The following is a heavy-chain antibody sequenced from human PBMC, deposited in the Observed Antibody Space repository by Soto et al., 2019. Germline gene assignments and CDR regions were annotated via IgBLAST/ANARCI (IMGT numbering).Heavy chain of an antibody. Sequence: SETLSLTCTVSGGSISSYYWNWIGQPPGKGLEWIGYIYYSGSTNYNPSLKSRVTISVDTSKNQFSLKLSSVTAADTAVYYCARDQVPAALLRWFDPWGQGTLVTVSS. J-gene: IGHJ5*02. D-gene: IGHD2-2*01. CDR2: IYYSGST. CDR1: GGSISSYY. CDR3: ARDQVPAALLRWFDP. V-gene: IGHV4-59*01.